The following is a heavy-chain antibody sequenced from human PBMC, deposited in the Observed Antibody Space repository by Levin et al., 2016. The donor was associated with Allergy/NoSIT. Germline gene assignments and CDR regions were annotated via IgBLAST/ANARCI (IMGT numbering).Heavy chain of an antibody. CDR3: AKENDCSSTSCYDFDY. CDR2: ISYDGSNK. D-gene: IGHD2-2*01. Sequence: LSLTCAASGFTFSSYGMHWVRQAPGKGLEWVAVISYDGSNKYYADSVKGRFTISRDNSKNTLYLQMNSLRAEDTAVYYCAKENDCSSTSCYDFDYWGQGTLVTVSS. CDR1: GFTFSSYG. V-gene: IGHV3-30*18. J-gene: IGHJ4*02.